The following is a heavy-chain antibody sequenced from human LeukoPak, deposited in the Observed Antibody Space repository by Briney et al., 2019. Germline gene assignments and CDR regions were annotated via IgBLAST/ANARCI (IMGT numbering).Heavy chain of an antibody. D-gene: IGHD2-2*01. CDR1: GYTFTSYY. V-gene: IGHV1-46*01. CDR3: ARDRGGFAGYCSSTSCRDFHMDV. J-gene: IGHJ6*03. CDR2: INPSGGST. Sequence: GASVKVPCKASGYTFTSYYMHWVRQAPGQGLEWMGIINPSGGSTSYAQKFQGRVTMTRDMSTSTVYMELSSLRSEDTAVYYCARDRGGFAGYCSSTSCRDFHMDVWGKGTTVTVSS.